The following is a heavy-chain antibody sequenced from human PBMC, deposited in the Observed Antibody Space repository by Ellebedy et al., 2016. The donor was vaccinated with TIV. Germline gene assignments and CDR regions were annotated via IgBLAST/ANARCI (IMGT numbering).Heavy chain of an antibody. Sequence: SRVTISVDTSKNQFSLKLSSVTAADTAVYYCARESASGWYTDIFDYWGQGTLVTVSS. CDR3: ARESASGWYTDIFDY. J-gene: IGHJ4*02. V-gene: IGHV4-34*01. D-gene: IGHD6-19*01.